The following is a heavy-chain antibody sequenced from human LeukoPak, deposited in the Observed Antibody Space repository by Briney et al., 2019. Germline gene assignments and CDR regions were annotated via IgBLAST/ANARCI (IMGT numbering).Heavy chain of an antibody. J-gene: IGHJ4*02. D-gene: IGHD5-12*01. V-gene: IGHV3-48*01. CDR3: ARSVDIDY. CDR2: ISSSSSTI. CDR1: GFTFSSSA. Sequence: GGSLRLSCAASGFTFSSSAMSWVRQAPGKGLEWVSYISSSSSTIYYADSVKGRFTISGDNAKNSLYLQMNSLRAEDTAVYYCARSVDIDYWGQGTLVTVSS.